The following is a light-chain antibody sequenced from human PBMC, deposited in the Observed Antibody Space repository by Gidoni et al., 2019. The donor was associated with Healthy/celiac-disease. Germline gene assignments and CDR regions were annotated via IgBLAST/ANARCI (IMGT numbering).Light chain of an antibody. J-gene: IGLJ2*01. V-gene: IGLV3-21*03. Sequence: SYVLTQPPSVSVAPGKTARIICGGNNIGSKSVHWYQQQPGQAPVLVVYDDSDRPARIPERFSGSNSGNTATLTISRVEDGDEADYYCQVWDSSSDHVVFGGGTKLTVL. CDR3: QVWDSSSDHVV. CDR2: DDS. CDR1: NIGSKS.